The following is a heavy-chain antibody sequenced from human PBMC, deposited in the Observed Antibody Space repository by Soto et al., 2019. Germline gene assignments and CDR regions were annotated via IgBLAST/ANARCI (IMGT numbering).Heavy chain of an antibody. CDR2: INWNSGSI. Sequence: PGGSLRLSCAASGSTFDDYAMHWVRQVPGKGLEWVSGINWNSGSIGYGDSMKGRFAISRDNAKNSLHLQMNSLSAEDTAFYYCVKDESINWYSGHFRHWGQGTLVTVSS. D-gene: IGHD6-13*01. CDR3: VKDESINWYSGHFRH. J-gene: IGHJ1*01. CDR1: GSTFDDYA. V-gene: IGHV3-9*01.